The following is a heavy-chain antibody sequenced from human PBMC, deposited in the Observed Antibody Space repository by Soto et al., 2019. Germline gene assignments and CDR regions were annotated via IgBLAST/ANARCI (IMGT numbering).Heavy chain of an antibody. J-gene: IGHJ4*02. D-gene: IGHD3-10*01. V-gene: IGHV4-34*01. CDR1: GGSFSGYY. Sequence: SETLSLTCAVYGGSFSGYYWSWIRQPPGKGLEWIGEINHSGSTNYNPSLKSRVTISVDTSKNQFSLKLSSVTAADTAVYYCARANRGVIRWYFDYWGQGTLVTVSS. CDR2: INHSGST. CDR3: ARANRGVIRWYFDY.